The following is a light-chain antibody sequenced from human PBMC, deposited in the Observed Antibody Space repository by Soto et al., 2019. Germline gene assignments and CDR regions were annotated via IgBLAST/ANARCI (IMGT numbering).Light chain of an antibody. Sequence: DIQMTQSPSTLSASVGDRVTITCRASQSISSWLAWYQQKPGKAPKLLIYKASSLERGVPSRFSGSGSGTEFTLTISSLQPDAFATYYCQQYNDYSPPYTFGQGTKLEIK. CDR3: QQYNDYSPPYT. J-gene: IGKJ2*01. V-gene: IGKV1-5*03. CDR2: KAS. CDR1: QSISSW.